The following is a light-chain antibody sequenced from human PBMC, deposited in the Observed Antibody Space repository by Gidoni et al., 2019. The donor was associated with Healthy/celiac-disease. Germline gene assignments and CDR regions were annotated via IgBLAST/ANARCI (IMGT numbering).Light chain of an antibody. CDR2: AAS. J-gene: IGKJ2*01. Sequence: DIQMTQSPSSRSASVGDRVTITCRASQSISSYLNWYQQKPGKAPKLLIYAASSLQSGVPSRFSGSGSGTDFTITISSLQPEDFATYYCQQSYSTPQTFGQGTKLEIK. CDR1: QSISSY. CDR3: QQSYSTPQT. V-gene: IGKV1-39*01.